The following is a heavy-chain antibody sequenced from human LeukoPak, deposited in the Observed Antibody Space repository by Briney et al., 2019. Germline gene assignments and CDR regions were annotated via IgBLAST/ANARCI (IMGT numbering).Heavy chain of an antibody. Sequence: SVKVSCKASGGTFSSYAISWVRQAPGQGLEWMGGIIPIFGTANYAQKFQGRVTITADKSTSTAYTELSSLRSEDTAVYYCTRAGGTGVTMILDWFDPWGQGTLVTVSS. V-gene: IGHV1-69*06. J-gene: IGHJ5*02. CDR1: GGTFSSYA. CDR2: IIPIFGTA. CDR3: TRAGGTGVTMILDWFDP. D-gene: IGHD3-22*01.